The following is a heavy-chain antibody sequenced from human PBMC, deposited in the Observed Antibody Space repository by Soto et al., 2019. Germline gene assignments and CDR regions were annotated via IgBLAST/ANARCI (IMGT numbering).Heavy chain of an antibody. Sequence: QVQLVQSGAEVKKPGASVKVSCKASGYTFTSYDINWVRQATGQGLEWMGWMNPSSGNTGYAQKFQGRVTMTRNTSISTAYMELSSLRSEDTAVYYCAREGYCSGGSCYSLDPWGQGTLVTVSS. J-gene: IGHJ5*02. V-gene: IGHV1-8*01. D-gene: IGHD2-15*01. CDR2: MNPSSGNT. CDR3: AREGYCSGGSCYSLDP. CDR1: GYTFTSYD.